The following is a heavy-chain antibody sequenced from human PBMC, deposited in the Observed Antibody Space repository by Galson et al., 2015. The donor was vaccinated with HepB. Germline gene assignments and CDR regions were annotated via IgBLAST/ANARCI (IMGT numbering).Heavy chain of an antibody. CDR3: AKVRRPDYGDSYGAFDI. CDR1: GFTFSSYA. Sequence: SLRLSCAASGFTFSSYAMSWVRQAPGKGLEWVSAISGSGGSTYYADSVKGRFTISRDNSKNTLYLQMNSLRAEDTAVYYCAKVRRPDYGDSYGAFDIWGQGTMVTVSS. D-gene: IGHD4-17*01. J-gene: IGHJ3*02. V-gene: IGHV3-23*01. CDR2: ISGSGGST.